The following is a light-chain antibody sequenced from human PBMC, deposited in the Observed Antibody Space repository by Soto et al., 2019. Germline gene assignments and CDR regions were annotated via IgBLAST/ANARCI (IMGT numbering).Light chain of an antibody. J-gene: IGLJ1*01. CDR2: HVT. CDR3: CSLTTSHTYV. CDR1: TGDVSAYQY. V-gene: IGLV2-11*01. Sequence: QSVLTQPRSVSGSPGQSVTISCTGTTGDVSAYQYVSWYQQHPGKAPKLMIYHVTYRPSGVSNRYSGSKSGNSASLTISGLQADDEADYYCCSLTTSHTYVFGSGTKLTVL.